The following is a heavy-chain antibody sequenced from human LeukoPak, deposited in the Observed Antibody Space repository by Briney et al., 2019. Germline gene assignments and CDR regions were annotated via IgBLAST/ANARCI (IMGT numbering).Heavy chain of an antibody. CDR3: ARPYSSSDDAFDI. D-gene: IGHD6-13*01. V-gene: IGHV4-34*01. J-gene: IGHJ3*02. CDR1: GGSFSGYY. Sequence: LETLSLTCAVYGGSFSGYYWSWIRQPPGKGLEWIGEINHSGSTNYNPSLKSRVTISVDTSKNQFSLKLSSVTAADTAVYYCARPYSSSDDAFDIWGQGTMVTVSS. CDR2: INHSGST.